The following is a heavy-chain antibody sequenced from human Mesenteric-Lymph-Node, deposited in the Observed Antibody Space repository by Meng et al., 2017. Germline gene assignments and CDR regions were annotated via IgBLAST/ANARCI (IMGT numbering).Heavy chain of an antibody. V-gene: IGHV4-31*03. CDR1: GGSVSSGGYY. D-gene: IGHD6-19*01. CDR3: ARVSSGWDYFDY. Sequence: QVQLQESGPGLVTPSQTLALTCTVAGGSVSSGGYYWPWIRQHPGKGLEWFGHIYYSGSTFYNPSLKRRVIISIDTSKNQFSLNLRSVTAADTAVYYCARVSSGWDYFDYWGQGTLVTVSS. J-gene: IGHJ4*02. CDR2: IYYSGST.